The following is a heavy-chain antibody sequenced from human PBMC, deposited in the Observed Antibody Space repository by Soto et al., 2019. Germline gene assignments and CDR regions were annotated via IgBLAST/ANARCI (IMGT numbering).Heavy chain of an antibody. CDR3: ARGNHRWLQLWYFDL. V-gene: IGHV1-69*12. J-gene: IGHJ2*01. Sequence: QVQLVQSGAEVKKPGSSVTVSCKASGGTFSSYTISWVRQAPGQGLEWMGGIIPIFGTANYAQKFQGRVTITADESTSXAYMELXXXRSEDTAVYYCARGNHRWLQLWYFDLWGRGTLVTVSS. CDR2: IIPIFGTA. CDR1: GGTFSSYT. D-gene: IGHD5-12*01.